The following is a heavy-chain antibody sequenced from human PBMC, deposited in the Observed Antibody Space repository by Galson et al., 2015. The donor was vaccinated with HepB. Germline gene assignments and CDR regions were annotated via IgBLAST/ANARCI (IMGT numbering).Heavy chain of an antibody. CDR2: ISSSSSYI. D-gene: IGHD2-8*01. V-gene: IGHV3-21*01. CDR3: ARDLVHGVLMPLGMDV. Sequence: SLRLSCAASGFTFSSYSMNWVRQAPGKGLEWVSSISSSSSYIYYADSVKGRFTISRDNAKNSLYLQMNSLRAEDTAVYYCARDLVHGVLMPLGMDVWGQGTTVTVSS. J-gene: IGHJ6*02. CDR1: GFTFSSYS.